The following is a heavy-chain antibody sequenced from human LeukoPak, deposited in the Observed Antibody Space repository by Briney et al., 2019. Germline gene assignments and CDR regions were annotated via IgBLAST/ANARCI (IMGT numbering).Heavy chain of an antibody. CDR2: IYYSGST. CDR1: GGSISSYY. Sequence: TSETLSLTCTVSGGSISSYYWSWIRQPPGKGLEWIGYIYYSGSTNYNPSLKSRVTISVDTSKNQFSLKLSSVTAADTAVYYCARDCRYDFWSGYLCYWGQGTLVTVSS. D-gene: IGHD3-3*01. V-gene: IGHV4-59*01. CDR3: ARDCRYDFWSGYLCY. J-gene: IGHJ4*02.